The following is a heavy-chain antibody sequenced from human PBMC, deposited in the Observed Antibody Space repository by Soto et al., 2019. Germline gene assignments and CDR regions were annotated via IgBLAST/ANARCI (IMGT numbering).Heavy chain of an antibody. Sequence: KTSETLSLTCAVSGGSISSSNWWSWVRQPPGKGLEWIGEIYHSGSTNYNPSLKSRVTISVDKSKNQFSLKLSSVTAADTAVYYCARARSSWSPSDYWGQGTLVTVSS. CDR3: ARARSSWSPSDY. J-gene: IGHJ4*02. CDR2: IYHSGST. CDR1: GGSISSSNW. D-gene: IGHD6-13*01. V-gene: IGHV4-4*02.